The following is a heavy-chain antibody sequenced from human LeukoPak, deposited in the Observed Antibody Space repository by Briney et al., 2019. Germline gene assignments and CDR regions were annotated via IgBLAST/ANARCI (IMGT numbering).Heavy chain of an antibody. Sequence: SETLSLTCTVSGGSISSSHYYWGWIRQPPGKGLEWIGSIYYSGTTYYNPSLESRVTICDDKAKKRFSLILTSVTAADTAVYYCARQSSDYYYYYIDVWGEGTTVIVSS. CDR3: ARQSSDYYYYYIDV. CDR1: GGSISSSHYY. J-gene: IGHJ6*03. CDR2: IYYSGTT. V-gene: IGHV4-39*01.